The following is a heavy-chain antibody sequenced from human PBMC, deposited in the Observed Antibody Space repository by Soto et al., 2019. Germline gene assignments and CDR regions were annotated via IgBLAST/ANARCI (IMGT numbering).Heavy chain of an antibody. CDR3: ARDIEVSDSSSGDYYYYGMDV. Sequence: PGGSLRLSCAVSGFTFSSYAMHWVRQAPGKGLEWVAVISYDGSNKYYADSVKGRFTISRDNSKNTLYLQMNSLRAEDTAVYYCARDIEVSDSSSGDYYYYGMDVWGQGTTVTVSS. CDR1: GFTFSSYA. J-gene: IGHJ6*02. CDR2: ISYDGSNK. V-gene: IGHV3-30-3*01. D-gene: IGHD6-6*01.